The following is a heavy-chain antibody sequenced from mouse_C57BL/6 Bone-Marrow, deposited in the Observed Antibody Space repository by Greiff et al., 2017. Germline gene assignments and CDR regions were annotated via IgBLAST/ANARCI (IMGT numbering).Heavy chain of an antibody. CDR1: GYTFTSYW. V-gene: IGHV1-69*01. CDR3: ASDYGTVYYAMDY. J-gene: IGHJ4*01. D-gene: IGHD1-1*02. CDR2: IVPSDSYT. Sequence: VQLQQSGAELVMPGASVKLSCKASGYTFTSYWMHWVKQRPGQGLEWIGEIVPSDSYTNYNQKFKGKSTFTVDKSFNTSYMQPSSLTAEASAVYYCASDYGTVYYAMDYWGQGTSVTVSS.